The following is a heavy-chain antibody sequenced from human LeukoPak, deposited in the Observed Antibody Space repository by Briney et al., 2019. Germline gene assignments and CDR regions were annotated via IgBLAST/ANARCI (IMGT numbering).Heavy chain of an antibody. Sequence: GGSLRLSCAASGFSFITYGIHWVRQAPGKGLEWVAFIRYDGSNRFYADSVRGRFTISRDNSKNTVYLQMNSLRAEDTAVYYCARDRVATMARYYYGMDVWGQGTTVTVSS. CDR2: IRYDGSNR. CDR1: GFSFITYG. D-gene: IGHD5-12*01. CDR3: ARDRVATMARYYYGMDV. V-gene: IGHV3-30*02. J-gene: IGHJ6*02.